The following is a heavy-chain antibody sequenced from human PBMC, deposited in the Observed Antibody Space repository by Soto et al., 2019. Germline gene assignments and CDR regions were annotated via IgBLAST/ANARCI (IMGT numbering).Heavy chain of an antibody. V-gene: IGHV4-34*01. J-gene: IGHJ6*02. CDR3: ARGKTRGADRLKKVYYYYGLDV. CDR1: GGSFSGYY. D-gene: IGHD6-6*01. Sequence: SETLSLTCGVYGGSFSGYYWQWIRQPPGKGLEWIGEIDHSGSTNYNVSLKSRVSISRDSSKNQVSLGLTSATAADTAVYYCARGKTRGADRLKKVYYYYGLDVWGQGTTVTVSS. CDR2: IDHSGST.